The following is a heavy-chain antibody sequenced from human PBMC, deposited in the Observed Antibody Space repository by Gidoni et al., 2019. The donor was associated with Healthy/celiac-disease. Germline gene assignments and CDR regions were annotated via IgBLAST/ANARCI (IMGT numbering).Heavy chain of an antibody. J-gene: IGHJ4*02. D-gene: IGHD3-16*02. CDR2: ISGSGGST. CDR1: GFTFSSDA. V-gene: IGHV3-23*01. CDR3: ANAPDYDYVWGSYRHIKGFDY. Sequence: EVQLLESGGGLVQPGGSLRLSCAASGFTFSSDAMSWVRQAPGKGLEWVSAISGSGGSTYYADSVKGRFTISRDNSKNTLYLQMNSLRAEDTAVYYCANAPDYDYVWGSYRHIKGFDYWGQGTLVTVSS.